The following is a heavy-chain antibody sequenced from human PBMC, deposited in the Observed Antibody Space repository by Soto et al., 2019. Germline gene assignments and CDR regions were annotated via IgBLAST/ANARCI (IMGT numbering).Heavy chain of an antibody. CDR2: ISGSGGST. CDR3: AKDRGNYYGSGNWLDP. J-gene: IGHJ5*02. D-gene: IGHD3-10*01. Sequence: EVQLLESGGGLVQPGGSLRLSCAASGFTFSSYAMSWVRQAPGKGLEWVSAISGSGGSTYYADYVKGRFTISRDNSKNTLYLQMNILRAEDTAVYYCAKDRGNYYGSGNWLDPWGQGTLVTVSS. V-gene: IGHV3-23*01. CDR1: GFTFSSYA.